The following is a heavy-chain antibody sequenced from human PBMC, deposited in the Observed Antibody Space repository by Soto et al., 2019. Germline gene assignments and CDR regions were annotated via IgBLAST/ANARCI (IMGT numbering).Heavy chain of an antibody. Sequence: SVKVSCKASAGTFRSYAISWVRQAPGQGLEWMGGTIPMFGTTNYAQKFQGRVTITADESTRTAYMEVTSLRSEDTAMYYCARSITMVRGVQRAPPCYWGQGTLVTVS. V-gene: IGHV1-69*13. CDR3: ARSITMVRGVQRAPPCY. CDR1: AGTFRSYA. D-gene: IGHD3-10*01. J-gene: IGHJ4*02. CDR2: TIPMFGTT.